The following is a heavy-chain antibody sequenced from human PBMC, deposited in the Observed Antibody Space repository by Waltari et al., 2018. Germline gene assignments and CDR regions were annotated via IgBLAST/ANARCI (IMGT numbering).Heavy chain of an antibody. J-gene: IGHJ3*02. CDR3: ARVSIVGASSRDAFDI. CDR2: ISRSSSYI. Sequence: EVQLVESGGGQVKPGGSLRLSCAASGFTFSSYSMNWVRQAPGKGLEWVSSISRSSSYIYYADSVKGRFTISRDNAKNSLYLQMNSLRAEDTAVYYCARVSIVGASSRDAFDIWGQGTMVIVSS. CDR1: GFTFSSYS. D-gene: IGHD1-26*01. V-gene: IGHV3-21*01.